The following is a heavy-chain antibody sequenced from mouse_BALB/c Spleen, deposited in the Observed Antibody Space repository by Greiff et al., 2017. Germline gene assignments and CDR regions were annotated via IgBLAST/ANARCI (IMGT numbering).Heavy chain of an antibody. V-gene: IGHV5-6-5*01. CDR3: AREGPYWYFDV. CDR2: ISSGGST. J-gene: IGHJ1*01. CDR1: GFTFSSYA. Sequence: DVMLVESGGGLVKPGGSLKLSCAASGFTFSSYAMSWVRQTPEKRLEWVASISSGGSTYYPDSVKGRFTISRDNARNILYLQMSSLRSEDTAMYYCAREGPYWYFDVWGAGTTVTVSS.